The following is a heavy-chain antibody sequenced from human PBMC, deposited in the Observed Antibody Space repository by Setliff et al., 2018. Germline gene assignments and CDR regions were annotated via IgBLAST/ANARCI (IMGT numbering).Heavy chain of an antibody. Sequence: SETLSLTCTVSGYSISSGYIWGWIRQPPGKGLEWVGNIGHTGSINYNPSLKSRLTSSRDTSKNQFSLKLSSVTAADTAVYYCARESRYYYDNLGTLDYWGQGTLVTVSS. CDR2: IGHTGSI. D-gene: IGHD3-22*01. V-gene: IGHV4-38-2*02. J-gene: IGHJ4*02. CDR3: ARESRYYYDNLGTLDY. CDR1: GYSISSGYI.